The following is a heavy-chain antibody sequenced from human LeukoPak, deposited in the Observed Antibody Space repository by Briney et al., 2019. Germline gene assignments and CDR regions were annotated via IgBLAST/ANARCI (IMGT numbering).Heavy chain of an antibody. Sequence: SETLSLTCTVSGGSISSYCWSWIRQPPGKGLEWIGYIYCSGSTNYNPSLKSRVTISVDTSKNQFSLKLSSVTAADTAVYYCARLVHYDILTGYSYYFDYWGQGTLVTVSS. V-gene: IGHV4-59*01. J-gene: IGHJ4*02. CDR1: GGSISSYC. CDR3: ARLVHYDILTGYSYYFDY. D-gene: IGHD3-9*01. CDR2: IYCSGST.